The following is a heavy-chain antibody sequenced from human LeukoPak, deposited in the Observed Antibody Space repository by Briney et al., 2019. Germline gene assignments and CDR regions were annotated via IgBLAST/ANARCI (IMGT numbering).Heavy chain of an antibody. CDR3: ARHGPYYYDSSGYPYYFDY. J-gene: IGHJ4*02. CDR2: IYYSGST. Sequence: SETLSLTCTVSGGSISSYYWSWIRQPPGKGLEWIGYIYYSGSTNYNPSLKSRVAISVDTSKNQFSLKLSSVTAADTAVYYCARHGPYYYDSSGYPYYFDYWGQGTLVTVSS. D-gene: IGHD3-22*01. CDR1: GGSISSYY. V-gene: IGHV4-59*08.